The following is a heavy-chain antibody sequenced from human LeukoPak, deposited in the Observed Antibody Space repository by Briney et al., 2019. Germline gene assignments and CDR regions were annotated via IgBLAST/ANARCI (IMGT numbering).Heavy chain of an antibody. Sequence: SETLSLTCTVSGGSISSSSYYWGWIRQPPGKGLEWIGSIHYSGSTYYNSSLKSRVTISVDTSKKQISLKLSSVTAADTAVYYCTRNRYYYGSGNYGVPNWFDPWGQGTLVTVSS. V-gene: IGHV4-39*01. D-gene: IGHD3-10*01. CDR2: IHYSGST. J-gene: IGHJ5*02. CDR1: GGSISSSSYY. CDR3: TRNRYYYGSGNYGVPNWFDP.